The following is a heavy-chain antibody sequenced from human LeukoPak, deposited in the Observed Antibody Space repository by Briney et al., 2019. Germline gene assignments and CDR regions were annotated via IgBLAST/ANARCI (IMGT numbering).Heavy chain of an antibody. CDR1: GFTFRGI. CDR2: ISGSGGRT. CDR3: TTAGGSSWDLENY. Sequence: GGSLRLSCVASGFTFRGIMTWVRQAPGKGLAWVSTISGSGGRTHYADSVKGRFTISRDNSKNTLYLQMNSLKTEDTAVYYCTTAGGSSWDLENYWGQGTLVTVSS. V-gene: IGHV3-23*01. J-gene: IGHJ4*02. D-gene: IGHD6-13*01.